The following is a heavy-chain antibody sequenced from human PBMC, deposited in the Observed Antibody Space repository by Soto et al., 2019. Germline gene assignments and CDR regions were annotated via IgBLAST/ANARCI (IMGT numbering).Heavy chain of an antibody. CDR1: GFSFVDYA. D-gene: IGHD3-3*01. CDR2: ISWDGGYT. CDR3: VKDEGVCNTISCKDAFDY. J-gene: IGHJ3*01. V-gene: IGHV3-9*01. Sequence: DVQLAESGGGLVQPGRSLRLSCEASGFSFVDYAMHWVLQVPGQGLEWVSGISWDGGYTGYADSVKGRFTISRDNAKKALYLQMNRLRVEDTALYYCVKDEGVCNTISCKDAFDYWGQGTKVTVS.